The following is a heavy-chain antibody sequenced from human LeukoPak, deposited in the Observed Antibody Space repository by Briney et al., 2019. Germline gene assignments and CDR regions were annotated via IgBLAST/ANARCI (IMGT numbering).Heavy chain of an antibody. CDR3: ARVFSGNYYSGFDY. CDR1: EFTFRHFA. CDR2: ISVSDGST. Sequence: GGSLRLSCAASEFTFRHFAMNWVRQAPGKGLEWVSVISVSDGSTYYADSVRGRFTISRDNSKNTLFLQLNSLRAEDTALYYCARVFSGNYYSGFDYWGQGTLVTVSS. J-gene: IGHJ4*02. V-gene: IGHV3-23*01. D-gene: IGHD3-10*01.